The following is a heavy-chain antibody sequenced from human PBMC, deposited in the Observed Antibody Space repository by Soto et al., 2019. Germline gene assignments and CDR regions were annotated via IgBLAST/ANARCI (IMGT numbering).Heavy chain of an antibody. V-gene: IGHV1-46*01. J-gene: IGHJ5*02. Sequence: ASVKLSCKASEDTLTRYSIHWVRQARGQGLEWMGTVNPSGGSSQYALKFRTRFIITTDTSTSTVYMELTGLTSDDTAVYYCARGGGGIYCSGGTCQTCDLWGQGTQVTVSS. CDR3: ARGGGGIYCSGGTCQTCDL. CDR1: EDTLTRYS. D-gene: IGHD2-15*01. CDR2: VNPSGGSS.